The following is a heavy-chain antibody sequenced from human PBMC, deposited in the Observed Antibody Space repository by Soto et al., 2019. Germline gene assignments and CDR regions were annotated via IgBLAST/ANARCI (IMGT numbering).Heavy chain of an antibody. D-gene: IGHD2-15*01. CDR3: ARGWWAHFDY. Sequence: EVQLVESGGGLVQPGGSLRLSCAASGFTVSSNYMNWVRQAPGKGLEWVSVIYSGVSTYYADSVKGRFTISRDNSKNTLYLQMNPRRAEDTSVYYCARGWWAHFDYWGQGTRVTVSS. CDR2: IYSGVST. J-gene: IGHJ4*02. V-gene: IGHV3-66*01. CDR1: GFTVSSNY.